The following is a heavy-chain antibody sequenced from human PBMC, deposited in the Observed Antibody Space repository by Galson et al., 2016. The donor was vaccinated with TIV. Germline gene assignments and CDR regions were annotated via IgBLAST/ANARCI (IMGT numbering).Heavy chain of an antibody. Sequence: SVKVSCKASGYTFTTNEIHWVRQAPGQGLVWMALINPLGGSTNYAQKFQGRVTMTRDTSTTTVYMELNSLGLEDTAVYYCAGGGSCGGDGYYFDFWGQGTLVTVSS. J-gene: IGHJ4*02. CDR1: GYTFTTNE. CDR3: AGGGSCGGDGYYFDF. D-gene: IGHD2-21*02. V-gene: IGHV1-46*01. CDR2: INPLGGST.